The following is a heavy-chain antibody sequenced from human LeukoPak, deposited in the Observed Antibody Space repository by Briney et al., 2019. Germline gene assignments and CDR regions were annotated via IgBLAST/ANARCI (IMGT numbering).Heavy chain of an antibody. J-gene: IGHJ4*02. D-gene: IGHD4-17*01. Sequence: PGRSLRLSCSTSGFTFGDYAMSWFRQAPGKGPEGVGFISTKTYGGTTEYATSVKGRFTISRDDSKSIAYLQMNSLKSEDTAVYYCTRDLLIFGAVTTFGYWGQGTLVTVSS. CDR3: TRDLLIFGAVTTFGY. V-gene: IGHV3-49*03. CDR1: GFTFGDYA. CDR2: ISTKTYGGTT.